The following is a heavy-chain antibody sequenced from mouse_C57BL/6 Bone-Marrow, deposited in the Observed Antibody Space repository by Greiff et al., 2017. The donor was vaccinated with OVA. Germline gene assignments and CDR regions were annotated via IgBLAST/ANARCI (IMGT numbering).Heavy chain of an antibody. CDR3: ARSNWGWYFDV. J-gene: IGHJ1*03. CDR1: GYAFTNYL. Sequence: QVQLQQSGAELVRPGTSVKVSCKASGYAFTNYLIEWVKQRPGQGLEWIGVINPGSGGTNYNEKFKGKATLTADKSSSTAYMQLSSLTSEDSAVYFCARSNWGWYFDVWGTGTTVTVSS. D-gene: IGHD4-1*01. V-gene: IGHV1-54*01. CDR2: INPGSGGT.